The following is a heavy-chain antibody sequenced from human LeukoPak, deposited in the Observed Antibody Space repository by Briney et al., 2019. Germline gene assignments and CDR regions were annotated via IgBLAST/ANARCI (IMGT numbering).Heavy chain of an antibody. CDR3: ARDPIIAAAGTNDYYYYYMDV. V-gene: IGHV1-18*01. Sequence: ASVKVSCKTSGYSFTSYGISWVRQAPGQGLEWMGWISAYNGNTNYAQKVQGRVTMTTDTSTSTAYMELRSLRSDDTAVYYCARDPIIAAAGTNDYYYYYMDVWGKGTTVTVSS. J-gene: IGHJ6*03. D-gene: IGHD6-13*01. CDR1: GYSFTSYG. CDR2: ISAYNGNT.